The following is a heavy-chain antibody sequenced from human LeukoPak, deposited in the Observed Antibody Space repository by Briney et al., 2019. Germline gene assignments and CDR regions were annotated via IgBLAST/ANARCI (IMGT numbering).Heavy chain of an antibody. CDR3: ARVYDVRSGYYRDY. D-gene: IGHD3-3*01. CDR1: GFIFSNYW. CDR2: IKQDGSER. Sequence: GGSLRLSCAASGFIFSNYWLSWVRQAPGKGLEWVANIKQDGSERYYVDSVKGRFIVSRDNAKNSLYLQMNSLRAEDTAVYYCARVYDVRSGYYRDYWGQGTLVTVSS. V-gene: IGHV3-7*04. J-gene: IGHJ4*02.